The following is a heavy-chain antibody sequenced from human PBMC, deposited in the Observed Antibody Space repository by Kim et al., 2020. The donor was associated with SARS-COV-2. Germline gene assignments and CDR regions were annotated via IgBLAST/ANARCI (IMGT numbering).Heavy chain of an antibody. CDR2: ISYDGSNK. CDR1: GFTFSSYG. D-gene: IGHD3-10*01. J-gene: IGHJ6*02. CDR3: AKESGSGSYYAWTYYYYGMGV. Sequence: GGSLRLSCAASGFTFSSYGMHWVRQAPGKGLEWVAVISYDGSNKYYADSVKGRFTISRDNSKNTLYLQMNSLRAEDTAVYYCAKESGSGSYYAWTYYYYGMGVWGHGTTVSVSS. V-gene: IGHV3-30*18.